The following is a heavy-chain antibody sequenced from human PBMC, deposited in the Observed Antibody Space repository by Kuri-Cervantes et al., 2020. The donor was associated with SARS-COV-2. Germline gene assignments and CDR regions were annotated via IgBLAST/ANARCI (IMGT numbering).Heavy chain of an antibody. CDR1: GGSFRGYY. D-gene: IGHD2-8*01. V-gene: IGHV4-34*12. CDR3: ARATMVYAESWFDS. CDR2: IIHGGRS. J-gene: IGHJ5*01. Sequence: ESLKISCAVYGGSFRGYYWNWIRQPPGKGLEWIGEIIHGGRSNYNPSLKSRVTISVDTSKNQFSLRLSSTTAADTAVYYCARATMVYAESWFDSWGQGTPVTVSS.